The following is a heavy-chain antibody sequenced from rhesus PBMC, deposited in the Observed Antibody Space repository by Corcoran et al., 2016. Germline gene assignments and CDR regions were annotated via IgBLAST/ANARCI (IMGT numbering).Heavy chain of an antibody. CDR1: GGSITRNS. J-gene: IGHJ6*01. D-gene: IGHD3-16*01. CDR3: ARYGVMYGLDS. V-gene: IGHV4-147*01. CDR2: IFGGSGST. Sequence: QVQLQESGPGVVQPSETLSLTCAVSGGSITRNSWSWIRQSPGKGLEWIGYIFGGSGSTSYNPSLKSRVTISADTSKNQLSLKVRSVTAADTALYYCARYGVMYGLDSWGQGVVVTVSS.